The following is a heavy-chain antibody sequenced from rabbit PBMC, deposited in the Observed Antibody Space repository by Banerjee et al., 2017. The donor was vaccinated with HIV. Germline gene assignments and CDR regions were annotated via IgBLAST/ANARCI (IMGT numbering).Heavy chain of an antibody. CDR3: ARYGDGGYGYDT. D-gene: IGHD2-1*01. Sequence: QSLEESGGGLVTPGESLKLFRKASGFTISSSYWICWVRQAPGKGLEWIACIYNGDGSTYYASWAKGRFTISKTSSTTVTLQMTSLTVADTATYFCARYGDGGYGYDTWGQGTLVTVS. J-gene: IGHJ2*01. V-gene: IGHV1S40*01. CDR2: IYNGDGST. CDR1: GFTISSSYW.